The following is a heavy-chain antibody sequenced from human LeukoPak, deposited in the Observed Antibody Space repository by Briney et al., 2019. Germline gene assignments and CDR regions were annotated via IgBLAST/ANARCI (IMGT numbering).Heavy chain of an antibody. CDR1: GYSISSGYY. D-gene: IGHD5-24*01. CDR3: ARHKRWLQSYYFDY. J-gene: IGHJ4*02. V-gene: IGHV4-38-2*02. CDR2: IYHSGST. Sequence: SETLSLTCTVSGYSISSGYYWGWIRQPPGKGLEWIGSIYHSGSTYYNPSLKSRVTISVDTSKNQFSLKLSSVTAADTAVYYCARHKRWLQSYYFDYWGQGTLVTVSS.